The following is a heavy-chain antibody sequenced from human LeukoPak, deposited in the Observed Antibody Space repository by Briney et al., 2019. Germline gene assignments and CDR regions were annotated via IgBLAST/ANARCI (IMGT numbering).Heavy chain of an antibody. V-gene: IGHV7-4-1*02. J-gene: IGHJ4*02. CDR3: AKAGRRWLQLREGAYYFDY. D-gene: IGHD5-24*01. Sequence: ASLKVSCKASGYTFTSYAMNWVRQAPGQGVEWMGFIYINMGNPTSAQGFTGRFVFSLDTSVNTAYLQISSLKAEDTALYYCAKAGRRWLQLREGAYYFDYWGQGTLVTVSS. CDR2: IYINMGNP. CDR1: GYTFTSYA.